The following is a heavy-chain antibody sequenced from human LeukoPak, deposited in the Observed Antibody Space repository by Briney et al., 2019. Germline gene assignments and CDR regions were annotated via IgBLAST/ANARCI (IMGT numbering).Heavy chain of an antibody. Sequence: GASVKVSCKASGYTFTSYGISWVRQAPGQGLEGMGWISAYNGNTNYAQKIQGRVTMTTDTSTSTAYMQLRSLRSDDAAVYYCARESMVVVPAAIPFDIWGQGTMVTVSS. J-gene: IGHJ3*02. V-gene: IGHV1-18*01. CDR1: GYTFTSYG. CDR2: ISAYNGNT. D-gene: IGHD2-2*01. CDR3: ARESMVVVPAAIPFDI.